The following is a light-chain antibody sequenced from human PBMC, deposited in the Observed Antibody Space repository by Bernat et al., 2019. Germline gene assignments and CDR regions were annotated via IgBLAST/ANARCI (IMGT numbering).Light chain of an antibody. V-gene: IGKV3-20*01. J-gene: IGKJ1*01. CDR2: GAS. CDR3: QQYDNSLWT. CDR1: QSVSSSY. Sequence: EIVLTQSPGTLSLSPGERATLSCRASQSVSSSYLAWYQQKPGQAPKVLIYGASTRATGIPDRFSGSGSGTDFTLTISRLEPEDFAVYYCQQYDNSLWTFGQGTKVEI.